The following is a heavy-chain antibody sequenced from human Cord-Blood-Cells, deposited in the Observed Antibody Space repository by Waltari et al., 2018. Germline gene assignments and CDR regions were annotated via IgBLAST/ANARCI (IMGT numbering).Heavy chain of an antibody. Sequence: QVQLVQSGAEVKKPGASVKVSCKASGYTFTGSYMHWVRQAPGQGLEWMGWINPNSGGTNYAQKFQGWVTMTRDTSISTAYMELSRLRSDDTAVYYCARDGVGDCSGGSCYYFDYWGQGTLVTVSS. D-gene: IGHD2-15*01. CDR3: ARDGVGDCSGGSCYYFDY. V-gene: IGHV1-2*04. CDR1: GYTFTGSY. J-gene: IGHJ4*02. CDR2: INPNSGGT.